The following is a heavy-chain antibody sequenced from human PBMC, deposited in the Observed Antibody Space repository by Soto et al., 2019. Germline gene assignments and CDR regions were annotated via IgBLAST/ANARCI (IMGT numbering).Heavy chain of an antibody. CDR1: GGTFSSYA. D-gene: IGHD3-22*01. J-gene: IGHJ4*02. CDR2: IIPIFGTA. V-gene: IGHV1-69*06. CDR3: ARSYDSSGYYSYYFDY. Sequence: SVKVSCKASGGTFSSYAISWVRQAPGQGLEWMVGIIPIFGTANYAQTFQGRVTITADKSTSTAYMELSSLRSEDTAVYYCARSYDSSGYYSYYFDYWGQGTLVTVSS.